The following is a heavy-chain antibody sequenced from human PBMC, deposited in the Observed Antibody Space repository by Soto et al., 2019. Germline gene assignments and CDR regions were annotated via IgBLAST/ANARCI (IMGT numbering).Heavy chain of an antibody. CDR3: ARGDFWSGYYYYGMDV. Sequence: GASVKVSCKASGYTFTSYGISWVRPAPGQGLEWMGWISAYNGNTNYAQKLQGRVTMTTDTSTSTAYMELRSLRSDDTAVYYCARGDFWSGYYYYGMDVWGQGTTVTVSS. CDR1: GYTFTSYG. CDR2: ISAYNGNT. V-gene: IGHV1-18*01. D-gene: IGHD3-3*01. J-gene: IGHJ6*02.